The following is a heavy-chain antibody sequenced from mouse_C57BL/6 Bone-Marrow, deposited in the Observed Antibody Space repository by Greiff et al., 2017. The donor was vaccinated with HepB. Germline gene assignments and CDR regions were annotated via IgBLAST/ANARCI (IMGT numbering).Heavy chain of an antibody. Sequence: VQLQQSGAELVMPGASVKLSCKASGYTFTSYWMHWVKQRPGQGLEWIGEIDPSDSYTNYNQKFKGKSTLTVDKSSSTAYMQLSSLTSEDSAVYYCARNDYGAWFAYWGQGTLVTVSA. CDR3: ARNDYGAWFAY. V-gene: IGHV1-69*01. J-gene: IGHJ3*01. CDR2: IDPSDSYT. CDR1: GYTFTSYW. D-gene: IGHD2-4*01.